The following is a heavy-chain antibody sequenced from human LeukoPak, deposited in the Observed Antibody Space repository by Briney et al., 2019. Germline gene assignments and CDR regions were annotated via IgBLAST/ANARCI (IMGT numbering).Heavy chain of an antibody. Sequence: VASVKVSCKASGYTFTKYYIHWVRQAPGQGLEWMGVVYTSGGGTMYAQKFQGRVTMTRDTSTRTAYMELSSLRSEDTAVYYCARIEGSASTMGDWGQGTLVTVSS. CDR2: VYTSGGGT. CDR3: ARIEGSASTMGD. D-gene: IGHD5/OR15-5a*01. CDR1: GYTFTKYY. V-gene: IGHV1-46*01. J-gene: IGHJ4*02.